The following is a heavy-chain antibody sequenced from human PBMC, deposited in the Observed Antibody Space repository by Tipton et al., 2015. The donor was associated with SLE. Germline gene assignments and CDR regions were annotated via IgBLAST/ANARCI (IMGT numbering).Heavy chain of an antibody. D-gene: IGHD5-12*01. CDR2: INQSGST. J-gene: IGHJ6*03. CDR3: ARGDQVVATTYMDV. Sequence: TLSLTCAVYGGSLSGYYWSWIRQPPGKGLEWIGNINQSGSTNYNPSLKSRVTISEDTSKNQFSLKLSSVTAADTAVYYCARGDQVVATTYMDVWGKGTTVTVSS. CDR1: GGSLSGYY. V-gene: IGHV4-34*01.